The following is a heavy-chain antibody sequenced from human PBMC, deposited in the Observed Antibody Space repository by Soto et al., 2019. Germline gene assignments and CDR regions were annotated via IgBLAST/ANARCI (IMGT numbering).Heavy chain of an antibody. CDR3: ARPFSSGWYGDFAY. V-gene: IGHV3-33*01. D-gene: IGHD6-19*01. J-gene: IGHJ4*02. CDR2: IWYDGSHK. Sequence: GGSLRLSCAASGFTFTKFGMHWVRQAPGKGLEWVAIIWYDGSHKYYADSVKGRFTISRDNSKKTMYLQMSRLRAEDTAVYYCARPFSSGWYGDFAYCGQRTLVTVSA. CDR1: GFTFTKFG.